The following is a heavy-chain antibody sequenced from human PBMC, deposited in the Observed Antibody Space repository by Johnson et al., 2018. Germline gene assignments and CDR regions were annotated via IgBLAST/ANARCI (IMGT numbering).Heavy chain of an antibody. J-gene: IGHJ3*02. Sequence: EVQLVESGGGLVQPGGSLRLSCAASGFTFSSYAMSWVRQAPGKGLEWVSAISGSGGSPYYADSVKGRFIISRDNSKNTLYLQMNSLRAEETAVYYCAKFRGRELGSFDIWGQGTMVTVSS. D-gene: IGHD1-26*01. CDR1: GFTFSSYA. CDR3: AKFRGRELGSFDI. V-gene: IGHV3-23*04. CDR2: ISGSGGSP.